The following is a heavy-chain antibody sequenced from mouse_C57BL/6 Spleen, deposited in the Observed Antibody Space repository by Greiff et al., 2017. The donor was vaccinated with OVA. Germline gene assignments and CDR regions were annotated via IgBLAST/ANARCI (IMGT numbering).Heavy chain of an antibody. CDR2: INPYNGGT. D-gene: IGHD2-5*01. J-gene: IGHJ2*01. V-gene: IGHV1-19*01. CDR3: ARRDYSKEGY. Sequence: VQLQQSGPVLVKPGASVKMSCKASGYTFTDYYMNWVKQSHGKSLEWIGVINPYNGGTSYNQKFKGKATLTVDKSSGTAYMELNSLTSEDSAVYYCARRDYSKEGYWGQGTTLTVSS. CDR1: GYTFTDYY.